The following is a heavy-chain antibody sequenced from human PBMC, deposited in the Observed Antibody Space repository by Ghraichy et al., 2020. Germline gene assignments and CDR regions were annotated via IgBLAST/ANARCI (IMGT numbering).Heavy chain of an antibody. V-gene: IGHV3-11*01. D-gene: IGHD4-23*01. CDR1: GFAFSDYF. CDR3: ARRWSTTVVTPLDY. J-gene: IGHJ4*02. Sequence: GGSLRLSCAASGFAFSDYFMSWIRQAPGRGLEWVSYISSSGSSIYYADSVKGRFTISRDNAKNSLYLQMNSLRAEDTAVYYCARRWSTTVVTPLDYWGQGTLVTVSS. CDR2: ISSSGSSI.